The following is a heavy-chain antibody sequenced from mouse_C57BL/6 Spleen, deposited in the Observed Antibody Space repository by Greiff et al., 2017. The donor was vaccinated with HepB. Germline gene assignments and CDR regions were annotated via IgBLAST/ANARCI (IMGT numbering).Heavy chain of an antibody. D-gene: IGHD4-1*01. Sequence: EVQLVESGGGLVKPGGSLKLSCAASGFTFSSYAMSWVRQTPEKRLEWVATISDGGSYTYYPDNVKGRFTISRDNAKNNLYLQMSHLKSEDTAMYYCARDDNLGRRYFDVWGTGTTVTVSS. CDR3: ARDDNLGRRYFDV. V-gene: IGHV5-4*01. CDR2: ISDGGSYT. J-gene: IGHJ1*03. CDR1: GFTFSSYA.